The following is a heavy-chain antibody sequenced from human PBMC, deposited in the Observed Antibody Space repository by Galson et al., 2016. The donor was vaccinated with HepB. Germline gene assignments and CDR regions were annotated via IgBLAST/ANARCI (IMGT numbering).Heavy chain of an antibody. V-gene: IGHV1-18*01. J-gene: IGHJ4*02. CDR2: ISTFNGNT. CDR3: ARGSSTMVRGVIITFQFDS. D-gene: IGHD3-10*01. CDR1: GSTFSSYY. Sequence: SVKVSCKASGSTFSSYYIDWVRQAPGQGLEWMGWISTFNGNTNYAQKFQGRVTLTTDKSTGKAYMGLRGLTSDDTAVYYCARGSSTMVRGVIITFQFDSWGQGALVTVSS.